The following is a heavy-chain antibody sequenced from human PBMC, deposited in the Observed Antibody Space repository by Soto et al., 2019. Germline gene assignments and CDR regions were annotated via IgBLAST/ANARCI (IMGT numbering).Heavy chain of an antibody. D-gene: IGHD1-20*01. CDR1: GFTVSGNY. V-gene: IGHV3-30-3*01. Sequence: GGSLRLSCAASGFTVSGNYMTGVRQAPGKGLEWVAVISYDGSNKYYADSVKGRFTISRDNSKNSLYLQMNSLRAEDAAVYYCARDLEDNWNDAYYYYGMDVRGQGTTVTVSS. CDR2: ISYDGSNK. J-gene: IGHJ6*02. CDR3: ARDLEDNWNDAYYYYGMDV.